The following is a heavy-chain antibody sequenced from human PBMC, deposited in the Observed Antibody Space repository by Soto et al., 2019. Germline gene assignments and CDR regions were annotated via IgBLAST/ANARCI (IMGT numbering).Heavy chain of an antibody. CDR1: GGSISSGDYY. V-gene: IGHV4-30-4*01. CDR2: IYYSGST. J-gene: IGHJ3*02. Sequence: ASETLSLTCTVSGGSISSGDYYWSWIRQPPGEGLEWIGYIYYSGSTYYNPSLKSRVTISVDTSKNQFSLKLSSVTAADTAVYYCAREPLTTAGYNAFDIWGQGTMVTVSS. CDR3: AREPLTTAGYNAFDI. D-gene: IGHD4-4*01.